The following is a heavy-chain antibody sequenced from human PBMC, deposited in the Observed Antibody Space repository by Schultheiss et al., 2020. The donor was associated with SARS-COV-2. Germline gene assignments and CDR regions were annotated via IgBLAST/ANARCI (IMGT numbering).Heavy chain of an antibody. CDR3: ARDGGSSSGYYYYYGMDV. CDR1: GFTFSSYW. Sequence: GGSLRLSCAASGFTFSSYWMHWVRQAPGKGLVWVSRINSDGSGTSYADSVKGRFTISRDNAKNTLYLQMNSLRAEDTAVYYCARDGGSSSGYYYYYGMDVWGQGTTVTVAS. D-gene: IGHD6-6*01. J-gene: IGHJ6*02. V-gene: IGHV3-74*01. CDR2: INSDGSGT.